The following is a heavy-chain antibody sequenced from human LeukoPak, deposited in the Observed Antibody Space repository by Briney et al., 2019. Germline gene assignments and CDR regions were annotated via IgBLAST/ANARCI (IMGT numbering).Heavy chain of an antibody. Sequence: GGSLRLSCAASGFTFDDYAMHWVRQAPGKGLEWVSGISWNSGSIGYADSVKGRFTISRDNAKNSLYLQMNSLRAEDTALYYCAKDGVYDFWSGYYPAYFDYWGQGTLVTVSS. D-gene: IGHD3-3*01. CDR2: ISWNSGSI. CDR1: GFTFDDYA. CDR3: AKDGVYDFWSGYYPAYFDY. V-gene: IGHV3-9*01. J-gene: IGHJ4*02.